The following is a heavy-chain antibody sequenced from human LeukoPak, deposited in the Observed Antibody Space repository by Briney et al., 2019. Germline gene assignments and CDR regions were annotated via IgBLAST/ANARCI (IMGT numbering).Heavy chain of an antibody. D-gene: IGHD6-6*01. Sequence: GRSLRLSCAASGFTFSSYGMHWVRQAPGKGLEWVSAISGSGGSTYYADSVKGRFTISRDNSKNTLYLQMNSLRAEDTAVYYCAKGNKLLRAARPPFDYWGQGTLVTVSS. CDR3: AKGNKLLRAARPPFDY. V-gene: IGHV3-23*01. CDR1: GFTFSSYG. CDR2: ISGSGGST. J-gene: IGHJ4*02.